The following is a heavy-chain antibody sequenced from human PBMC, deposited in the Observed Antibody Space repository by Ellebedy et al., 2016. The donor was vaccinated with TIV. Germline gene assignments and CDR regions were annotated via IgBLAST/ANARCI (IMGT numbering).Heavy chain of an antibody. CDR2: LWFDGDNR. Sequence: GGSLRLSCAASGFTFGSYGMHWVRQAPGKGLEWVAGLWFDGDNRYYADSVKGRFTISRDNSKNTLYLQMNSLRAEDTAVYYCARRYYGDYYVDSWGQGTLVTVSS. J-gene: IGHJ4*02. V-gene: IGHV3-33*08. CDR1: GFTFGSYG. CDR3: ARRYYGDYYVDS. D-gene: IGHD4-17*01.